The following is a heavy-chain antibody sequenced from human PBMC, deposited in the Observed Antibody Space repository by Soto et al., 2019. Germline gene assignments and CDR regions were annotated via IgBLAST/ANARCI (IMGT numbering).Heavy chain of an antibody. D-gene: IGHD6-6*01. J-gene: IGHJ6*01. V-gene: IGHV1-46*01. CDR3: ARDLNVTSSSSSGMDV. CDR2: INPSGGST. Sequence: QVQLVQSGAEVKKPGASVKVSCKASGYTFTSYYMHWVRQAPGQGLEWMGIINPSGGSTIYEQKLQGRVSMARDTSTSTVYMELNRLRSEESAVYYCARDLNVTSSSSSGMDVWGQGTTVTVSS. CDR1: GYTFTSYY.